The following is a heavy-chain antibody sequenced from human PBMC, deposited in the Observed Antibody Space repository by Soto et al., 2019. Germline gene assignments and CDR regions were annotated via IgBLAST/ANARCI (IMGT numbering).Heavy chain of an antibody. J-gene: IGHJ6*03. CDR3: ERGGFSSTSCNRPGLTYYYYRDV. CDR2: MNPNSGNT. V-gene: IGHV1-8*01. Sequence: ASVKVSCKASGYTFTSYDINWVRQATGQGLEWMGWMNPNSGNTGYAQKFQGRVTMTRNTSISTAYMELSSLRSEDTAVYYCERGGFSSTSCNRPGLTYYYYRDVGGKGTRVTVSS. CDR1: GYTFTSYD. D-gene: IGHD2-2*01.